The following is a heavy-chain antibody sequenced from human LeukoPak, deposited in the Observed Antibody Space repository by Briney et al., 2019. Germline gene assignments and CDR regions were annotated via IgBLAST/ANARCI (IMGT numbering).Heavy chain of an antibody. J-gene: IGHJ6*02. Sequence: ASVKVSCKASGYTFTSYDINWVRQATGQGLEWMGWISAYNGNTNYAQKLQGRVTMTTDTSTSTAYMELRSLRSDDTAVYYCARDAYSSSWTQDYYYYYGMDVWGQGTTVTVPS. CDR1: GYTFTSYD. CDR2: ISAYNGNT. D-gene: IGHD6-13*01. CDR3: ARDAYSSSWTQDYYYYYGMDV. V-gene: IGHV1-18*01.